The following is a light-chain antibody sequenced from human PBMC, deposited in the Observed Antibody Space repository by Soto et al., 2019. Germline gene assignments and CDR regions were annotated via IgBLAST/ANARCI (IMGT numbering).Light chain of an antibody. CDR2: DVS. J-gene: IGLJ3*02. CDR3: SSYTNSSTL. V-gene: IGLV2-14*03. Sequence: QSVLTQPASVSGSPGQSITISCTGISSDVGDYNYVSWYQQYPGKPPKLMLYDVSSRPSGVSIRFSGSKSGNRASLTISGLQAEDEAEYYCSSYTNSSTLFGGGTKVTVL. CDR1: SSDVGDYNY.